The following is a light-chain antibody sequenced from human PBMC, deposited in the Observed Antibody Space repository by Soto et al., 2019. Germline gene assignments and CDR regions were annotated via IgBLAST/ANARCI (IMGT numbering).Light chain of an antibody. V-gene: IGLV2-14*01. CDR3: SSYTSSGTYV. J-gene: IGLJ1*01. Sequence: QSALTQPASVSGSPGQTLAISCTGTSSDVGDYNYVSWYQQHPDKAPKLILYEVSNRPSGVSSRFSGSKSGDTASLTISGLQAEDEADYYCSSYTSSGTYVFGTGTKLTVL. CDR1: SSDVGDYNY. CDR2: EVS.